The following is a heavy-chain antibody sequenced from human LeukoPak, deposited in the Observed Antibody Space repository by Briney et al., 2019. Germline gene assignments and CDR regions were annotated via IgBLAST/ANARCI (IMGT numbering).Heavy chain of an antibody. CDR1: GFRFDDYA. CDR2: ISYDGSNK. J-gene: IGHJ4*02. V-gene: IGHV3-30*18. CDR3: AKGHYGDY. Sequence: PGGSLRLSCAASGFRFDDYAMHWVRQAPGKGLEWVAVISYDGSNKYYADSVKGRFTISRDNSKNTLYLQMNSLRAEDTAVYYCAKGHYGDYWGQGTLVTVSS.